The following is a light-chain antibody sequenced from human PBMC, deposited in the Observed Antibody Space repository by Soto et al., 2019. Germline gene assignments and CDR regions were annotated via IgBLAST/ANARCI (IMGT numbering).Light chain of an antibody. V-gene: IGKV1-9*01. Sequence: IQLTQSPSSLSASVGDRVTITCRASQDISSYLAWYQQKPGKAPKLLIHAISRLQSGVPSRFSGSGSGTDFTLAINSLQPEDFATYYRQQLNNYPLTFGGGTKVEIK. CDR3: QQLNNYPLT. J-gene: IGKJ4*01. CDR2: AIS. CDR1: QDISSY.